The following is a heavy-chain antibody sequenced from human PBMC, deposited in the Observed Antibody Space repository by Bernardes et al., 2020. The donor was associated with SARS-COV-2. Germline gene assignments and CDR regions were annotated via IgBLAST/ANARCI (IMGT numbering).Heavy chain of an antibody. V-gene: IGHV3-74*01. D-gene: IGHD1-26*01. Sequence: GGSLRLSCAASGFTFSSYWMHWVRLGPGKGPVWVSRINGDGSSTNYADSVKGRFTISRDNARNTLYLEMNSLRAEDTAGYYCARGSGNYYFDYWGQGTLVTVSS. CDR3: ARGSGNYYFDY. CDR1: GFTFSSYW. CDR2: INGDGSST. J-gene: IGHJ4*02.